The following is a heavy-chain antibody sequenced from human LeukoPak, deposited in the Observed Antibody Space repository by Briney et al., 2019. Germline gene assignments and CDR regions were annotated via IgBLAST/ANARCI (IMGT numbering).Heavy chain of an antibody. Sequence: ASVKVSCKTSGYSENVYGINWVRQVAGQGLEWMGWISAQHGQTEYAPNSQDRVTMTTDTYTNTAYMELRSLRSDDTAVYYCAGSLGYCTSNVCYLKYWGQGTLVTVSS. CDR2: ISAQHGQT. CDR1: GYSENVYG. V-gene: IGHV1-18*01. D-gene: IGHD2-8*01. CDR3: AGSLGYCTSNVCYLKY. J-gene: IGHJ4*02.